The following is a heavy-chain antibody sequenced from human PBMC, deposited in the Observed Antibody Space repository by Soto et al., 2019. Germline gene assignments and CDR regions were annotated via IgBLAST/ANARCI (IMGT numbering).Heavy chain of an antibody. CDR3: ARNKKSLAAAGTNVDY. V-gene: IGHV1-69*01. CDR1: GGTFSSYA. D-gene: IGHD6-13*01. CDR2: IIPIFGTA. J-gene: IGHJ4*02. Sequence: QVQLVQSGAEVKKPGSSVKVSCKASGGTFSSYAISWVRQAPGQGLEWMGGIIPIFGTANYAQKFQGRVTITADESTSTADMELSSLRSEDTAVYYCARNKKSLAAAGTNVDYWGQGTLVTVSS.